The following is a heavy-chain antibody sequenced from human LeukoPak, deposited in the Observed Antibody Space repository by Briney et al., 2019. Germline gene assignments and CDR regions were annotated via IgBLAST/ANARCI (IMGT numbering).Heavy chain of an antibody. J-gene: IGHJ4*02. V-gene: IGHV3-30*03. CDR3: ARCQKRYSSSGTYYFDY. Sequence: PGGSLRLSCAASGFTFSSYSMNWVRQAPGKGLGWVAVISYDGSNKYYADSVKGRFTISRDNSKNTLYLQMNSLRAEDTAVYYCARCQKRYSSSGTYYFDYWGQGALVTVSS. CDR2: ISYDGSNK. CDR1: GFTFSSYS. D-gene: IGHD6-13*01.